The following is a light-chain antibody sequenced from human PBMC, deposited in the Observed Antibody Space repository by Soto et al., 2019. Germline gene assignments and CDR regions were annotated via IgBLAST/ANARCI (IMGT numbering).Light chain of an antibody. Sequence: DIQMTQSPSTLSASVGDRVTITCRVSQSISSWLAWYQQKPGKAPNLLIYKASSLESGVPSRFSVSGSGTEFTLTISSLQPDDFATYYCQQHNSYPLTFGGGTKVEIK. V-gene: IGKV1-5*03. J-gene: IGKJ4*01. CDR1: QSISSW. CDR3: QQHNSYPLT. CDR2: KAS.